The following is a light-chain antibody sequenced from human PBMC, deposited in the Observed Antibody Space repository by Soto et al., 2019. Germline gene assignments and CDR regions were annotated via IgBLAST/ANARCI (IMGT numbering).Light chain of an antibody. CDR1: QDIRGA. CDR2: DVS. J-gene: IGKJ5*01. V-gene: IGKV1-13*02. Sequence: AIQVTQSPSSLSASVGDRVTITCRASQDIRGALAWYQQKPGKAPKLLIYDVSTVQSGVPSRFSGRGSGTEFTLPITSLQPEDFATYYCQLFNIYPLTFGQGTRLDI. CDR3: QLFNIYPLT.